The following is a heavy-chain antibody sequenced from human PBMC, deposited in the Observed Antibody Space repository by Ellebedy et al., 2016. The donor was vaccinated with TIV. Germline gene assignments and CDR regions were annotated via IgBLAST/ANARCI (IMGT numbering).Heavy chain of an antibody. CDR1: GFTFSSYA. V-gene: IGHV3-66*04. D-gene: IGHD3-3*01. Sequence: GESLKISCAASGFTFSSYAMSWVRQAPGKGLEWVSVIYSGGSTYYADYVKGRFTISRDNSKNTLYLQMNSLRAEDTAVYYCARLWSDRVVYDFWSGYYPYYFDYWGQGTLVTVSS. CDR2: IYSGGST. CDR3: ARLWSDRVVYDFWSGYYPYYFDY. J-gene: IGHJ4*02.